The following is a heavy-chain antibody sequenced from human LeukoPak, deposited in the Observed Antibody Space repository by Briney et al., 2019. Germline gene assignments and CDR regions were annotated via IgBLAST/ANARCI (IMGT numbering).Heavy chain of an antibody. D-gene: IGHD5-24*01. V-gene: IGHV4-59*08. CDR2: IYYSGST. Sequence: SETLSLTCTVSGGSISSYYWSWIRQPPGKGLEWIGYIYYSGSTNYNPSLKSRVTISVDTSKNQFSLKLSSVTAADTAVYYCAGREMATVFDYWGQGTLVTVSS. J-gene: IGHJ4*02. CDR1: GGSISSYY. CDR3: AGREMATVFDY.